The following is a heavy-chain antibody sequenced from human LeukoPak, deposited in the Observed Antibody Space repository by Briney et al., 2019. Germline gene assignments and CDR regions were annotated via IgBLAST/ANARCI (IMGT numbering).Heavy chain of an antibody. D-gene: IGHD5-24*01. CDR3: ARHGEMATIAP. V-gene: IGHV4-39*01. CDR1: GGSISSSSYY. J-gene: IGHJ5*02. Sequence: PSETLSLTCTVSGGSISSSSYYWGWIRQPPGKGLEWIGSIYYSGSTYYNPSLKSRVTISVDTSKNQFSLKLSSVTAADTAVYYCARHGEMATIAPWGQGTLVTVSS. CDR2: IYYSGST.